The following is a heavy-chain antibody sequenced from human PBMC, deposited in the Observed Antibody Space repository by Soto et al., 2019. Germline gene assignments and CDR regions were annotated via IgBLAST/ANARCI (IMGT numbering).Heavy chain of an antibody. V-gene: IGHV1-69*13. D-gene: IGHD5-18*01. CDR2: IIPIFGTA. CDR3: ARHRGDSYGSVYFDY. Sequence: SVKVSCKXSGGTFSSYAIGWVRQAPGQGLEWMGGIIPIFGTANYAQKFQGRVTITADESTSTAYMELSSLRSEDTAVYYCARHRGDSYGSVYFDYWGQGTLVTVSS. CDR1: GGTFSSYA. J-gene: IGHJ4*02.